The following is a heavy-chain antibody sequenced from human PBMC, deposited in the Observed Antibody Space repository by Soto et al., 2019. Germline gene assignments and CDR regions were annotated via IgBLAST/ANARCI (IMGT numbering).Heavy chain of an antibody. Sequence: QLQLQESGPGLVKPSETLSLTCTVSGGSISSSSYYWGWIRPPPGKGLEWIGSHYYSGSAYCNPSLKSRVTIPVDTSKNQFSLRLSYVTAADTAVYDCARVRVDSGMDVWGQGTTVTVYS. D-gene: IGHD3-10*01. V-gene: IGHV4-39*01. CDR1: GGSISSSSYY. CDR2: HYYSGSA. CDR3: ARVRVDSGMDV. J-gene: IGHJ6*02.